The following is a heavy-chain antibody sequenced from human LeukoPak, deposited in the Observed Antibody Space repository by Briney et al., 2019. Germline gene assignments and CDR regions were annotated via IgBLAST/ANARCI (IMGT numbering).Heavy chain of an antibody. Sequence: ASVKVSCKASGYTLTSYGISWVRQAPGQGLEWMGWISAYNGNTNYAQKLQGRVTMATDTSTSTAYMELRSLRSDDTAVYYCARESSLLRYFDWLPHDAFDIWGQGTMVTVSS. D-gene: IGHD3-9*01. CDR1: GYTLTSYG. CDR2: ISAYNGNT. J-gene: IGHJ3*02. V-gene: IGHV1-18*01. CDR3: ARESSLLRYFDWLPHDAFDI.